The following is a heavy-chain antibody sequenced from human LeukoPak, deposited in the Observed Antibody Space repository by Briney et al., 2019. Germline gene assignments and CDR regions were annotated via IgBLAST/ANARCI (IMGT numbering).Heavy chain of an antibody. CDR3: VKTDPIGAARY. Sequence: GGSLRLSCSASGFTFSSYAMHWVRQAPGQGLEYVSAISSDGRGTYYTDSVKGRFTISRDNSKNTLYLQMISLSAEDTAVYYCVKTDPIGAARYWGQGTLVTVSS. D-gene: IGHD6-6*01. V-gene: IGHV3-64D*09. CDR2: ISSDGRGT. CDR1: GFTFSSYA. J-gene: IGHJ4*02.